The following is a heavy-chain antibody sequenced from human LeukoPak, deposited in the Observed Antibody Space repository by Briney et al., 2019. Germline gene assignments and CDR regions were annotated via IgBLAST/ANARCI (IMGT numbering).Heavy chain of an antibody. V-gene: IGHV1-2*02. CDR3: ARAMYYDYVWGSYRYPKYYMDV. D-gene: IGHD3-16*02. CDR1: GYTFTGYY. Sequence: ASVKVSCKASGYTFTGYYMHWVRQAPGQGLEWMGWINPNSGGTNYAQKFQGRVTMTRDTSISTAYMELSRLRSEDTAVYYCARAMYYDYVWGSYRYPKYYMDVWGKGTTVTISS. CDR2: INPNSGGT. J-gene: IGHJ6*03.